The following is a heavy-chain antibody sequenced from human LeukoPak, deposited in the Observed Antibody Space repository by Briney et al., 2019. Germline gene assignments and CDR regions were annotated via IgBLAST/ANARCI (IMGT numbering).Heavy chain of an antibody. CDR3: ARDDSSRDGFRI. CDR2: IYYSGST. J-gene: IGHJ3*02. V-gene: IGHV4-30-4*08. CDR1: GGSISSGDYY. Sequence: PSQTLSLTCTVSGGSISSGDYYWSWIRQPPGKGLGWIGYIYYSGSTYYNPSLKSRVTISVDTSKNQFSLKLSSVTAADTAVYYCARDDSSRDGFRIWGQGTMVTVSS. D-gene: IGHD3-22*01.